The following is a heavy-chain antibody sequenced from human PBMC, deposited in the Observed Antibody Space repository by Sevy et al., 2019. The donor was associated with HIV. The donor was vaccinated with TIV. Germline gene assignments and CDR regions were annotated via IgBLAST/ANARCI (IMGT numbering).Heavy chain of an antibody. CDR2: IYSGGST. J-gene: IGHJ3*02. Sequence: GGSLRLSCAASGFTVSSNYMSWVRQAPGKGLEWVSVIYSGGSTYYADSVKGRFTISRDKSKNTLYLQMNSLRAEDTAVYYCARDRIGSGSYYVSPSDAFDIWGQGTMVTVSS. V-gene: IGHV3-66*02. D-gene: IGHD3-10*01. CDR1: GFTVSSNY. CDR3: ARDRIGSGSYYVSPSDAFDI.